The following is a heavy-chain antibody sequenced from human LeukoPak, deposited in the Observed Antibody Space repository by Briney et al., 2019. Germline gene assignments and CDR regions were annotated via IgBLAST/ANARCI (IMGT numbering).Heavy chain of an antibody. CDR1: GGTFSSYA. D-gene: IGHD2-2*01. V-gene: IGHV1-69*01. J-gene: IGHJ1*01. CDR3: ASLPYCSSTSCFPEYFQH. Sequence: VASAKVSCKASGGTFSSYAISWVRQAPGQGLEWMGGIIPIFGTANYAQKFQGRVTITADESTSTAYMELSSLISEDTAVYYCASLPYCSSTSCFPEYFQHWGQGTLVTVSS. CDR2: IIPIFGTA.